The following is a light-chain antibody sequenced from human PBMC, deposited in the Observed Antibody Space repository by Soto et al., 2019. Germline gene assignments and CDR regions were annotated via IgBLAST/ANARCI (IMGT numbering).Light chain of an antibody. J-gene: IGLJ1*01. Sequence: QSVLTQPASVSGSPGQSITISCTGTSSDFGSYEFVSWYQQHPGKVPTLIIHERDKRPSGVSHRFSGSKSGNTASLTISGLQAEDEAHYYCCSFTSRRTHVLGTGTKVTVL. CDR3: CSFTSRRTHV. CDR1: SSDFGSYEF. CDR2: ERD. V-gene: IGLV2-23*01.